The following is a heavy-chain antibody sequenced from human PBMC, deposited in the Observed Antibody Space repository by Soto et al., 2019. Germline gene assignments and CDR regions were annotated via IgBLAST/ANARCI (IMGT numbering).Heavy chain of an antibody. CDR3: ARGLVVPAGIRYYYYGMDV. CDR2: IIPIFNTA. Sequence: SVKVSCKASGGTFSNYAISGVLQAPLQWLEWMGGIIPIFNTANYAQKFQGRVTITADKSTSTAYMELSSLRSEDTAVYYCARGLVVPAGIRYYYYGMDVWGQGTTVTVSS. V-gene: IGHV1-69*06. D-gene: IGHD2-2*01. CDR1: GGTFSNYA. J-gene: IGHJ6*02.